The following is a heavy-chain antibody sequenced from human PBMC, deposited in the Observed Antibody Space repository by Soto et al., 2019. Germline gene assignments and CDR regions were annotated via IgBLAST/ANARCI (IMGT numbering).Heavy chain of an antibody. V-gene: IGHV1-69*13. CDR3: ARVGLNSSGPFDP. CDR2: IIPIFGTA. CDR1: GGTFSSYA. Sequence: RASVKVSCKASGGTFSSYAISWVRQAPGQGLEWMGGIIPIFGTANYAQKFQGRVTITADESTSTAYMELSSLRSEDTAVYYCARVGLNSSGPFDPWGQGTLVTVSS. D-gene: IGHD6-19*01. J-gene: IGHJ5*02.